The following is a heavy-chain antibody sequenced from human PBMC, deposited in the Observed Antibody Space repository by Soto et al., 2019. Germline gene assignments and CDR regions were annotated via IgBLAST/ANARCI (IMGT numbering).Heavy chain of an antibody. D-gene: IGHD2-15*01. CDR1: GDSVSSGTAT. J-gene: IGHJ4*02. V-gene: IGHV6-1*01. Sequence: SQTLSLTCAISGDSVSSGTATWSWIRQSPSRGLEWLGRTYYRSKWFYDYAPSVQSRIAITPDTSKNQLSLQMNSLRAEDTAVYYCAREGQQVVYFDYWGRGTLVTVSS. CDR2: TYYRSKWFY. CDR3: AREGQQVVYFDY.